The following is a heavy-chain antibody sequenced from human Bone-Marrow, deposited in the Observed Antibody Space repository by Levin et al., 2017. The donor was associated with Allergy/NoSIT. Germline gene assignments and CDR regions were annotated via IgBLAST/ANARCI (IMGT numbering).Heavy chain of an antibody. V-gene: IGHV3-30*04. D-gene: IGHD3-16*01. J-gene: IGHJ6*03. CDR2: ISQDGSKK. CDR1: GFTFRVFG. CDR3: ASLSYTSPVDSFYYYYLDV. Sequence: RTGGSLRLSCVASGFTFRVFGMHWVRQAPGKGLEWVAVISQDGSKKLYADPVKGRFTVSRDNSKNTLYLEMNSLQADDTAVYYCASLSYTSPVDSFYYYYLDVWAKGTTVIVSS.